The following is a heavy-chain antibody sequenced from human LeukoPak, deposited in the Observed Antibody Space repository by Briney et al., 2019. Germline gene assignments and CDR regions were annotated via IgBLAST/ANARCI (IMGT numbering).Heavy chain of an antibody. CDR3: ARDTYSSWYDNDAFDI. Sequence: PSETLSLTCTVSGGSISSSSYYWGWIRQPPGKGLEWIGSIYYSGSTYYNPSLKSRVTISVDTSKNQFSLKLSSVTAADTAVYYCARDTYSSWYDNDAFDIWGQGTMVTVSS. CDR1: GGSISSSSYY. D-gene: IGHD6-13*01. V-gene: IGHV4-39*07. J-gene: IGHJ3*02. CDR2: IYYSGST.